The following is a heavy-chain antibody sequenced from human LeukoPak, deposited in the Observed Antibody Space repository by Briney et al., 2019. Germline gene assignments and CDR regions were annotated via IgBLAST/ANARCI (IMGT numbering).Heavy chain of an antibody. J-gene: IGHJ3*02. CDR3: ARESGQQLWDAFDI. CDR2: ISSSSSYI. Sequence: GGSLRLSCAASGFTFSSYSMNWVRQAPGKGLEWVSSISSSSSYIYYADSVKGRFTISRDNAKNSLYLQMNSLRAEDTAVYYCARESGQQLWDAFDIWGQGTMVTVSS. V-gene: IGHV3-21*01. CDR1: GFTFSSYS. D-gene: IGHD6-13*01.